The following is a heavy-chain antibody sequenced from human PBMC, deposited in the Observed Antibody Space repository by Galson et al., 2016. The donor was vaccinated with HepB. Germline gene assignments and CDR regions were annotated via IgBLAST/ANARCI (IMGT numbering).Heavy chain of an antibody. J-gene: IGHJ6*03. D-gene: IGHD5-12*01. CDR1: GYIFIDYW. CDR2: LGPRGAYR. CDR3: ARHDLGATGFFYLDV. V-gene: IGHV5-10-1*01. Sequence: QSGAEVKKPGESLRISCEASGYIFIDYWISWVRQVPGKALEWVGPLGPRGAYRSHSPAFQGHVSISIDNPVTTAYLQWNSLKAADTAVYYCARHDLGATGFFYLDVWGNGTTVTVSS.